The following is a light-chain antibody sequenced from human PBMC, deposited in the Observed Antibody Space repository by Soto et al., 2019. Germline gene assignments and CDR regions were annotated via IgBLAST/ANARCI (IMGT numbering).Light chain of an antibody. CDR3: QQYKNWPPIT. V-gene: IGKV3-15*01. J-gene: IGKJ5*01. CDR2: DAS. CDR1: QSVSSSY. Sequence: EIVMTQSPVSLSVSPGERATLSCRASQSVSSSYLAWYQQKPGQAPRLLIYDASTRATGIPARFSGSGSGTEFTLTIRSLQSEDFALYYCQQYKNWPPITFGQGTRLEIK.